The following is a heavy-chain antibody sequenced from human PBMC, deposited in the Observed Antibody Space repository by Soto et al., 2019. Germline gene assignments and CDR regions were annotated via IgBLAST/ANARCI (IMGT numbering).Heavy chain of an antibody. D-gene: IGHD1-26*01. V-gene: IGHV4-4*07. CDR1: GGSISSYY. Sequence: TVSGGSISSYYWSWIRQPAGKGLEWIGRIYTSGSTNYNPSLKSRVTMSVDTSKNQFSLKLSSVTAADTAVYYCARDHSGSYLAQAFDIWGQGTMVTVS. CDR3: ARDHSGSYLAQAFDI. J-gene: IGHJ3*02. CDR2: IYTSGST.